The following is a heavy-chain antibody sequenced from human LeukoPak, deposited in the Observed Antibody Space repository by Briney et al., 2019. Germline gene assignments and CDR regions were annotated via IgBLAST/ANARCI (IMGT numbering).Heavy chain of an antibody. CDR2: INPNSVGT. CDR1: GYTFTGYY. V-gene: IGHV1-2*02. J-gene: IGHJ6*03. CDR3: AREGVPAPMLRSSYYYYYYYMDV. Sequence: ASVKVSCKASGYTFTGYYLHWVRQAPGQGLEWMGWINPNSVGTNYAQKFQGRVTMTRDTSISTAYMELSRLRSDDTAVYYCAREGVPAPMLRSSYYYYYYYMDVWGKGTTVTVSS. D-gene: IGHD5-12*01.